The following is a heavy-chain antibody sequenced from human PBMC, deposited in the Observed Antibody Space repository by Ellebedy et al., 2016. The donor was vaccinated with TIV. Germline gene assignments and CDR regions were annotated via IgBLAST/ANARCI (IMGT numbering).Heavy chain of an antibody. J-gene: IGHJ4*02. V-gene: IGHV3-7*01. CDR2: INPGGGEK. CDR1: RFPFEDYW. D-gene: IGHD5-12*01. Sequence: GESLKISCAASRFPFEDYWMNWVRQAPGKGLEWVANINPGGGEKRYVDSVKGRFVTSRDNAKNTLYLQMNSLRVEDTAMYYCARDLHIVATDYWGQGTLVTVSS. CDR3: ARDLHIVATDY.